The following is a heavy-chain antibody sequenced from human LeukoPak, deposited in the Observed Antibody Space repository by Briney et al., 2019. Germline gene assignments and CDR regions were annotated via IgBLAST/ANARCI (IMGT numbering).Heavy chain of an antibody. J-gene: IGHJ4*02. CDR2: IDIEGMEK. Sequence: GGSLRLSCAASGFTFSRSWMSWVRRAPGQGLEWVANIDIEGMEKDYVDSVKGRFSISRDDARKSLYLQMNSLRADDTAMYYCATGGHYYGNWGQGTLVTISS. D-gene: IGHD3-10*01. CDR1: GFTFSRSW. CDR3: ATGGHYYGN. V-gene: IGHV3-7*05.